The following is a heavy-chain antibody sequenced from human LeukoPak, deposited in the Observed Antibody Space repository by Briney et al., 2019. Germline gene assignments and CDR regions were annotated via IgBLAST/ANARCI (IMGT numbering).Heavy chain of an antibody. CDR1: GGTFRSYV. Sequence: SVNVSCKPSGGTFRSYVINWVRQAPGQGLEWMGRIIPIFGTANYAQKFQGRVTITADKSTSTAYMELSSLRSEDTAVYYCARGPSNDPANAFDIWGQGTMVTVS. CDR3: ARGPSNDPANAFDI. D-gene: IGHD2-2*01. J-gene: IGHJ3*02. V-gene: IGHV1-69*06. CDR2: IIPIFGTA.